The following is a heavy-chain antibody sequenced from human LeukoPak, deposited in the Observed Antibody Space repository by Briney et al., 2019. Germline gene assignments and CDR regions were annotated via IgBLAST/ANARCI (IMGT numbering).Heavy chain of an antibody. D-gene: IGHD3-22*01. CDR1: GGSFSGYY. CDR3: ARRGPYYYDSSGYRADYYYGMDV. V-gene: IGHV4-34*01. Sequence: SETLSLTCAVYGGSFSGYYWSWISQPPGKGLEWNGEINHSGSTNYNPSLKSRVTISVDTSKNQFSLKLSSVTAADTAVYYCARRGPYYYDSSGYRADYYYGMDVWGQGTTVTVSS. CDR2: INHSGST. J-gene: IGHJ6*02.